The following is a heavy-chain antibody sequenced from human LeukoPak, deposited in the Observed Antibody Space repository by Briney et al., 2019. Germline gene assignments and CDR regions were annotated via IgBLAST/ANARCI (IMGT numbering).Heavy chain of an antibody. CDR1: GYTFTSYG. CDR3: ARDRRRGPGLLRYFDWSGEADY. CDR2: ISAYNGNT. J-gene: IGHJ4*02. Sequence: ASVKVSCKASGYTFTSYGISWVRQAPGQGLEWMGWISAYNGNTNYAQKLQGRVTMTTDTSTSTAYKELRSLRSEDKAVYYCARDRRRGPGLLRYFDWSGEADYWGQGTLVTVSS. V-gene: IGHV1-18*01. D-gene: IGHD3-9*01.